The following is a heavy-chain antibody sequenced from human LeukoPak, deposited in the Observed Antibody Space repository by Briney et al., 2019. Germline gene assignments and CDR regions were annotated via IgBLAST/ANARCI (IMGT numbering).Heavy chain of an antibody. D-gene: IGHD2-2*01. CDR1: GFTFSSYA. CDR3: AKDGAIVVIPAAQIDY. CDR2: ISGSGGST. Sequence: PGGSLRLSCAASGFTFSSYAMSWVRQAPGEGLEWVSAISGSGGSTYYADSVKGRFTISRDNSKNTLYLQMNSLRADDTAVYYCAKDGAIVVIPAAQIDYWGQGTLVTVSS. V-gene: IGHV3-23*01. J-gene: IGHJ4*02.